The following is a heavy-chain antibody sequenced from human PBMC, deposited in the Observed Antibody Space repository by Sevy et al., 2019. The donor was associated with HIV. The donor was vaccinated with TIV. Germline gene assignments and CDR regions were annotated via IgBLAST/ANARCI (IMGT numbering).Heavy chain of an antibody. V-gene: IGHV3-23*01. Sequence: GGSLRLSCTGSGFTFSNYAMNWVRQAPGKGLEWVSTIFRSRDVTYYADSVKGRFTISRDNSRNTLFLQMKSLRAEDTAVYYCAGARYDSSGSFDAFDIWGQGTMVTVSS. CDR3: AGARYDSSGSFDAFDI. D-gene: IGHD3-22*01. CDR2: IFRSRDVT. CDR1: GFTFSNYA. J-gene: IGHJ3*02.